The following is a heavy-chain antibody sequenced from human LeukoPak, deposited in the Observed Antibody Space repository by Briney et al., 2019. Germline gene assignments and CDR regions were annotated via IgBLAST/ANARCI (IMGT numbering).Heavy chain of an antibody. Sequence: GGSLRLSCAASGFTFSSYSMNWVRQAPGKGLEWVSSISSSSSYIYYADSVKGRFTISRDNAKNSLYLQMNSLRAEDTAVYYCASPIVVVPAAMFAFDIWGQGTMVTVSS. CDR1: GFTFSSYS. CDR3: ASPIVVVPAAMFAFDI. V-gene: IGHV3-21*01. CDR2: ISSSSSYI. D-gene: IGHD2-2*01. J-gene: IGHJ3*02.